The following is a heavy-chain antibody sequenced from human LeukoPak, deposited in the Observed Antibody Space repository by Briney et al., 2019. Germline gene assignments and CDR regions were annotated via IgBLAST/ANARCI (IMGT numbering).Heavy chain of an antibody. CDR1: GYTFTIYY. D-gene: IGHD3-10*01. Sequence: GASVTVSYKASGYTFTIYYMHWVRQAPAQGLEWMGIINPSGGSTSYAQKFQGRVTMTRDTSTSTVYMELSSLRSEDTAVYYCARTYGSGNYPLYYFDYWGQGTLVTVSS. J-gene: IGHJ4*02. V-gene: IGHV1-46*01. CDR3: ARTYGSGNYPLYYFDY. CDR2: INPSGGST.